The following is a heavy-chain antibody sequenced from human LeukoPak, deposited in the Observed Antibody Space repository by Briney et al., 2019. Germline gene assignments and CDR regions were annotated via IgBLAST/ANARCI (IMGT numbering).Heavy chain of an antibody. V-gene: IGHV1-18*01. J-gene: IGHJ4*02. D-gene: IGHD3-10*01. CDR1: GYSFTNYG. CDR3: ARSLTGGDYIDS. Sequence: VASVKVSSKASGYSFTNYGISWVRQTPGQGLEWMGWISAYNGNTKLAQKVQGRVILTTDTSTSTAYMELRSLRSDDTAVYYCARSLTGGDYIDSWGQGTLVTVSS. CDR2: ISAYNGNT.